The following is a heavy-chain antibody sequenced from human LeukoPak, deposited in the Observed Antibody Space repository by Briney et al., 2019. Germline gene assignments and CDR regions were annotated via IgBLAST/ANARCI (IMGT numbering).Heavy chain of an antibody. D-gene: IGHD3-22*01. CDR3: AGAYYYDSSGYRQILNWFDP. Sequence: PSETLSLTCTVSGGSISSHYWSWIRQPPGEGLEWIGYIYYSGSTNYNPSLKSRVTISVDTSKNQFSLKLSSVTAADTAVYYCAGAYYYDSSGYRQILNWFDPWGQGTLVTVSS. J-gene: IGHJ5*02. V-gene: IGHV4-59*11. CDR1: GGSISSHY. CDR2: IYYSGST.